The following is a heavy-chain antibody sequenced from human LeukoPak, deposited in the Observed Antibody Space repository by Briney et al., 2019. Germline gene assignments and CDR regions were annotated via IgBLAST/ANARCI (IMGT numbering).Heavy chain of an antibody. D-gene: IGHD3-22*01. CDR3: ARPPLDSSGHSFDI. J-gene: IGHJ3*02. CDR1: GFTFSSYG. CDR2: ISGDGSST. V-gene: IGHV3-74*01. Sequence: GGSLRLSCAASGFTFSSYGMHWVRQAPGKGLEWVSRISGDGSSTAYADSVKGRLTISRDNAKDTLYLQMNSLRAEETAVYYCARPPLDSSGHSFDIWGQGTMVTVSS.